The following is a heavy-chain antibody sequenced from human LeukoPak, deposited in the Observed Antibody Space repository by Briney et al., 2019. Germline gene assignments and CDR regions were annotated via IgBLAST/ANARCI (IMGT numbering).Heavy chain of an antibody. V-gene: IGHV3-74*01. CDR1: GFTFSYXX. CDR2: IESDGRTT. CDR3: ARGGSGCFDC. D-gene: IGHD6-19*01. J-gene: IGHJ4*02. Sequence: AXSGFTFSYXXXXXVRXXPGXXXXWVSHIESDGRTTSYADSVKGRFTISRDNAKNTVYLQMNSLRVDDTAVYYCARGGSGCFDCWGQGTLVTVSS.